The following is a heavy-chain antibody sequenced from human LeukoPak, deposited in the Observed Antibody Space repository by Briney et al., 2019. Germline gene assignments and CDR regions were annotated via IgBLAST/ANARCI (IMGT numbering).Heavy chain of an antibody. CDR1: GFTFSSYW. J-gene: IGHJ4*02. D-gene: IGHD6-6*01. CDR2: INTDGGSA. CDR3: ARSSIAARPGQD. Sequence: GGSLRLSCAASGFTFSSYWMHWVRQAPGKGLVWVSRINTDGGSATYADSMKDRFTISRDNAKNTLYLQMNSLRAEDTAVYYCARSSIAARPGQDWGQGSLVTVSS. V-gene: IGHV3-74*01.